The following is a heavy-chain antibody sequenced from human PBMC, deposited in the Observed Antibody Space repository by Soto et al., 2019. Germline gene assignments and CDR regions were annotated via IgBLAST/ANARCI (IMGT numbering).Heavy chain of an antibody. J-gene: IGHJ5*02. CDR1: GFTFGSFG. Sequence: GGSLRLSCAASGFTFGSFGMAWVRQAPGKGLEFLSAISGGGEDTYYADSVKGRFTISRDNSKNTLYLQMNSLRAEDTAVYYCAKDRKVPWFDPWGQGTLVTVSS. CDR2: ISGGGEDT. V-gene: IGHV3-23*01. CDR3: AKDRKVPWFDP.